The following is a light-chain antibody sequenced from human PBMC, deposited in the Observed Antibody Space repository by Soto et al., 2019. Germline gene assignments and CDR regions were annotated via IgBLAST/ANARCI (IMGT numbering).Light chain of an antibody. CDR3: RQYGRSLPIT. J-gene: IGKJ5*01. CDR2: DVS. Sequence: EVVLTQSPGTLSLSPGERATLSCRTSQTVSSSYLAWYQQKPGQAPRLLIYDVSNRATGIPARFSGSGSGTDFTLTISRVEPEDFAVYYCRQYGRSLPITFGQGTRLEN. V-gene: IGKV3-20*01. CDR1: QTVSSSY.